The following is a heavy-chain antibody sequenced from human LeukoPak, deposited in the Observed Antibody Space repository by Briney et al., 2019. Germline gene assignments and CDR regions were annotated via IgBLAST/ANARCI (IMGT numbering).Heavy chain of an antibody. D-gene: IGHD4-11*01. CDR3: ARDDSIWDGDYYYYGMDV. Sequence: PGGSLRLSCAASGFTFSSYSMNWVRQAPGKGLEWVSSISSSSSYIYYADSVKGRFTISRDNAKNSLYLQMNSLRAEDTAVYYCARDDSIWDGDYYYYGMDVWGQGTTVTVSS. J-gene: IGHJ6*02. CDR1: GFTFSSYS. V-gene: IGHV3-21*01. CDR2: ISSSSSYI.